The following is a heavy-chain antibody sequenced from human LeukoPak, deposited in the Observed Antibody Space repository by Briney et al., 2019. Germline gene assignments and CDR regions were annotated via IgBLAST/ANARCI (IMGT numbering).Heavy chain of an antibody. CDR3: ASQGAGNYDILTGYSYSFDY. D-gene: IGHD3-9*01. J-gene: IGHJ4*02. CDR2: IKQDGSET. V-gene: IGHV3-7*03. CDR1: GFIFSNYW. Sequence: GGSLRLSCATSGFIFSNYWMSWVRQAPGKGLEWVANIKQDGSETYYVDSVKGRFTISRDDAKNSLYLQMNSLRAEDTAVYYCASQGAGNYDILTGYSYSFDYWGQGTLVTVSS.